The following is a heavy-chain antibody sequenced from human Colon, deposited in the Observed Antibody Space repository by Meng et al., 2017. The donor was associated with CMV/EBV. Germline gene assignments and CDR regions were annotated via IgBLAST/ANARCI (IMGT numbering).Heavy chain of an antibody. Sequence: SETLSLTCTVSGDSISPYYWSWIRQPPGKGLEWIGYIYYSGSTNYNPSLNSRVTMSVDTSKNQFSLKLSSVTAADTAIYYCARIKGYCSSDSCYPDYWGQGTLVTVSS. CDR3: ARIKGYCSSDSCYPDY. CDR1: GDSISPYY. CDR2: IYYSGST. D-gene: IGHD2-2*01. J-gene: IGHJ4*02. V-gene: IGHV4-59*08.